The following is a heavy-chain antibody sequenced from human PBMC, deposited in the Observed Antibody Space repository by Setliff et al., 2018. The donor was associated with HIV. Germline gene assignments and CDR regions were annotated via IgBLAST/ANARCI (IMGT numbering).Heavy chain of an antibody. CDR3: ARPHSGRGGGAYFDP. D-gene: IGHD6-19*01. CDR2: ILDGRVT. Sequence: ASETLSLTCTVSGDSITSGHFYWGWIRQAPGKGLEWIGNILDGRVTFFNPSLRGRVTISVDASKNQASLNLRSVTAADSAVYHCARPHSGRGGGAYFDPWGQGILVTVS. CDR1: GDSITSGHFY. J-gene: IGHJ5*02. V-gene: IGHV4-39*01.